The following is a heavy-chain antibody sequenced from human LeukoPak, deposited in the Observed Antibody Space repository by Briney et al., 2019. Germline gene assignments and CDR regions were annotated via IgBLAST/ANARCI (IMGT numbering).Heavy chain of an antibody. CDR3: ARGRSYSNENWFDP. CDR2: ISGSGGST. V-gene: IGHV3-23*01. J-gene: IGHJ5*02. D-gene: IGHD6-13*01. CDR1: GFTFSSYA. Sequence: PGGSLRLSCAASGFTFSSYAMSWVRQAPGKGLEWVSAISGSGGSTYYADSVKGRFTISRDNSKNTLYLQMNSLRAEDTAVYYCARGRSYSNENWFDPWGQGTLVTVSS.